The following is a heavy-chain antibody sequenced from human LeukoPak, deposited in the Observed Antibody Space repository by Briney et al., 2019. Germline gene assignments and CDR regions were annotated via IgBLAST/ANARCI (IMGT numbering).Heavy chain of an antibody. CDR3: AKSPFRGGSSWTEFDY. Sequence: PGGSLRLSCAASGFTFSSYGMHWVRQAPGKGLEWVAFIRYDGSNKYYADSVRGRFTISRDNSRNTVYLEMNSLRAEDTAVYYCAKSPFRGGSSWTEFDYWGQGTLVTVSS. V-gene: IGHV3-30*02. CDR2: IRYDGSNK. J-gene: IGHJ4*02. D-gene: IGHD6-13*01. CDR1: GFTFSSYG.